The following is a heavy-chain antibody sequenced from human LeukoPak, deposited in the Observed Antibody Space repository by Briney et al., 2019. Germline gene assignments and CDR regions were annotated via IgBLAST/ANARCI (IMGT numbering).Heavy chain of an antibody. CDR3: ARQDYYGSGSYYNGMDY. CDR2: IYYSGST. J-gene: IGHJ4*02. Sequence: SETLSLTCTVSGGSISSYYWGWIRQPPGKGLEWIGSIYYSGSTYYNPSLKSRVTISVDTSKNQFSLKLSSVTAADTAVYYCARQDYYGSGSYYNGMDYWGQGTLVTVSS. V-gene: IGHV4-39*01. D-gene: IGHD3-10*01. CDR1: GGSISSYY.